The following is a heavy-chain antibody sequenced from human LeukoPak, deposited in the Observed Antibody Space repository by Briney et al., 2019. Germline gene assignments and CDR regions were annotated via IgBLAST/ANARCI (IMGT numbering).Heavy chain of an antibody. V-gene: IGHV4-59*01. CDR2: IYYSGST. CDR1: GGSISSYY. J-gene: IGHJ3*02. D-gene: IGHD4-17*01. CDR3: AREGTVTTLGAFDI. Sequence: SETLSLTCTVSGGSISSYYWSWIRQPPGKGLEWIGYIYYSGSTNYNPSLKSRVTISVDTSKNQFSLKLSSVTAADTAVYYCAREGTVTTLGAFDIWGQGTMVTVSS.